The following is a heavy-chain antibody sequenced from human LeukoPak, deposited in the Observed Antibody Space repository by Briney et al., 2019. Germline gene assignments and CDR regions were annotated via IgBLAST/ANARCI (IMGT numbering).Heavy chain of an antibody. J-gene: IGHJ5*02. V-gene: IGHV4-39*01. CDR2: INHSGST. D-gene: IGHD2-2*02. CDR1: GGSISSGSYY. Sequence: SETLSLTCTVSGGSISSGSYYWSWFRQPRGKGLDWFVEINHSGSTNYNPSLTSRVTISVDTSKNQFSLKLSSLTAADTAVYYCARQVFSCSSTSCYTSWFDPWGQGTLVTVSS. CDR3: ARQVFSCSSTSCYTSWFDP.